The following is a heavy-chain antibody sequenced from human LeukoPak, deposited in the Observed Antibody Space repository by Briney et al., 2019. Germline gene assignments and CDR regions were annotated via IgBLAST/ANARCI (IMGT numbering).Heavy chain of an antibody. CDR3: ARDERLEVRNRKFCLDL. CDR2: INPKSGDT. J-gene: IGHJ6*04. CDR1: GYTFTGYY. Sequence: ASVKVSCKASGYTFTGYYMHWVRQAPGQELEWMGWINPKSGDTNYAQKFQGRVTMTRDTSISTVYMELSRLSSDDTAVYYCARDERLEVRNRKFCLDLWGKGTTVTVSS. V-gene: IGHV1-2*02. D-gene: IGHD1-7*01.